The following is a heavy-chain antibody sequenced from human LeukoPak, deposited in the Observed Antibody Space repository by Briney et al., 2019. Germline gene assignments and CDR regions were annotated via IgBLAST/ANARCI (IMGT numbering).Heavy chain of an antibody. V-gene: IGHV4-59*01. D-gene: IGHD4/OR15-4a*01. Sequence: PSETLSLTCTVPGDTISSYYWSWVRQPPGKGLEWIGYMHNGVHTNYNPSLKSRVTISGGTSKNQLSLKLTSVTAADTAEYYCAATITGDYGDTYLDYWGQGTLVTVSS. CDR1: GDTISSYY. CDR3: AATITGDYGDTYLDY. CDR2: MHNGVHT. J-gene: IGHJ4*02.